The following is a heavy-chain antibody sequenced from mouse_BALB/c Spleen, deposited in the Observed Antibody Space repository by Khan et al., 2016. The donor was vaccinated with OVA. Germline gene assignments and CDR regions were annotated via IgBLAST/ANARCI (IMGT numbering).Heavy chain of an antibody. V-gene: IGHV5-17*02. D-gene: IGHD2-3*01. CDR2: ISSGSSTI. Sequence: EVELVESGGGLVQPGGSRKLSCAASGFTFSSFGMHWVRQAPEKGLEWVAYISSGSSTIYYADTVKGRFTISRDNPKNTLFLQMTSLRSEDTAIYYCARGRYYRFDYWGQGTTLTVSS. CDR1: GFTFSSFG. CDR3: ARGRYYRFDY. J-gene: IGHJ2*01.